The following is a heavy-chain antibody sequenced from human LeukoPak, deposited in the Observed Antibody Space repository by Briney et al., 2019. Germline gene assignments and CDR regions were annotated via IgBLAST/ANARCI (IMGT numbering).Heavy chain of an antibody. V-gene: IGHV3-9*01. CDR3: ATRLEREPFHY. CDR2: ISWNSVIM. Sequence: PGTSLRLSCAASGFNFNDYAMHWIRLVPGKGLEWLSGISWNSVIMTYADSVKGRFTISRDNARNSLFLQMNSLRDEDTALYYCATRLEREPFHYWGQGTLVTVSS. D-gene: IGHD1-26*01. J-gene: IGHJ4*02. CDR1: GFNFNDYA.